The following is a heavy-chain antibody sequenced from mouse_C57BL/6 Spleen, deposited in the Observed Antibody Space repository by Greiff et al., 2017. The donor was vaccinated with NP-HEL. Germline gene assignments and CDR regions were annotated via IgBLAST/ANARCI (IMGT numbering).Heavy chain of an antibody. V-gene: IGHV1-64*01. CDR1: GYTFTSYW. CDR3: AIGYDYRYAMDY. J-gene: IGHJ4*01. CDR2: IHPNSGST. Sequence: QVQLQQPGAELVKPGASVKLSCKASGYTFTSYWMHWVKQRPGQGLEWIGMIHPNSGSTNYNEKFKSKATLTVDKSSSTAYMQLSSLTSEDSAVYYCAIGYDYRYAMDYWGQGTSVTVSS. D-gene: IGHD2-4*01.